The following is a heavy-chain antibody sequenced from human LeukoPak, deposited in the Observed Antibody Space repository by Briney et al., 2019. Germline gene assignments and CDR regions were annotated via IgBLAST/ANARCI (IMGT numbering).Heavy chain of an antibody. D-gene: IGHD4-17*01. Sequence: SGPTRAKPTQILTLTRIFSGFSCTTSEADVACVRHPPGGSLEWQAVIYWDDDERYSPSLKSRLTITKGTSANQVVLTLTNMDPVDTATYYCAHIHSYGDFYFVSWGQGTLVTVSS. J-gene: IGHJ4*01. V-gene: IGHV2-5*02. CDR1: GFSCTTSEAD. CDR3: AHIHSYGDFYFVS. CDR2: IYWDDDE.